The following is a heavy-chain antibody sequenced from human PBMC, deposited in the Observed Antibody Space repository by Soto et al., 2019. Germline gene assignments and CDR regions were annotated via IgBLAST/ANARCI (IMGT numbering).Heavy chain of an antibody. D-gene: IGHD2-15*01. CDR2: ISGSGGST. CDR3: AKDLYWWTGSSGEGWFDP. CDR1: GFTFSSYA. Sequence: PGGSLRLSCAASGFTFSSYAMSWVRQAPGKGLEWVSAISGSGGSTYYADSVKGRFTISRDNSKNTLYLQMNSLRAEDTAVYYCAKDLYWWTGSSGEGWFDPWGQGTLVTVSS. J-gene: IGHJ5*02. V-gene: IGHV3-23*01.